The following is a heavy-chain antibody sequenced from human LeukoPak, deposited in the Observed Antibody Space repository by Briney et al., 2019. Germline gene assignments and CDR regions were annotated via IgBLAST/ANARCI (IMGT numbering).Heavy chain of an antibody. CDR3: ARGQQLWFGELSPDY. J-gene: IGHJ4*02. CDR2: ISSSGSTI. D-gene: IGHD3-10*01. Sequence: PGGSLRLSCAASGFTFSSYWMHWVRQAPGKGLEWVSYISSSGSTIYYADSVKGRFTISRDNAKNSLYLQMNSLRAEDTAVYYCARGQQLWFGELSPDYWGQGTLVTVSS. V-gene: IGHV3-48*04. CDR1: GFTFSSYW.